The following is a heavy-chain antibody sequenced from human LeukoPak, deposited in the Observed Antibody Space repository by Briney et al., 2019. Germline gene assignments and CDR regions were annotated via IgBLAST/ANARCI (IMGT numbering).Heavy chain of an antibody. Sequence: GGSLRLSCAASGFTFSNAWMNWVRQAPGKGLEWVSYISSSGSTIYYADSVKGRFTISRDNAKNSLYLQMNSLRAEDTAVYYCAELGITMIGGVWGKGTAVTISS. CDR1: GFTFSNAW. CDR2: ISSSGSTI. V-gene: IGHV3-48*04. CDR3: AELGITMIGGV. J-gene: IGHJ6*04. D-gene: IGHD3-10*02.